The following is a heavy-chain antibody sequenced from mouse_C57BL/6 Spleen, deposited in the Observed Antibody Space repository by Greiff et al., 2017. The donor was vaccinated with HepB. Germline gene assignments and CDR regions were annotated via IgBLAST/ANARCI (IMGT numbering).Heavy chain of an antibody. D-gene: IGHD4-1*01. Sequence: VQLQQPGTELVKPGASVKLSCKASGYTFTSYWMHWVKQRPGQGLEWIGNINPSNGGTNYNEKFKSKATLTVDKSSSTAYMQLSSLTSADSAVYYCAREGELGLAMDYWGQGTSVTVSS. J-gene: IGHJ4*01. V-gene: IGHV1-53*01. CDR1: GYTFTSYW. CDR3: AREGELGLAMDY. CDR2: INPSNGGT.